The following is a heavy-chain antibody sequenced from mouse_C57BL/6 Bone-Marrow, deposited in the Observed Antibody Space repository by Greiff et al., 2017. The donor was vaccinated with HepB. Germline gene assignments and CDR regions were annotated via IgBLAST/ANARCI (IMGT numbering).Heavy chain of an antibody. D-gene: IGHD1-2*01. V-gene: IGHV7-3*01. CDR3: ARYHYGYAMDY. CDR1: GFTFTDYY. Sequence: EVKLMESGGGLVQPGGSLSLSCAASGFTFTDYYMSWVRQPPGKALEWLGFIRNKANGYTTEYSASVKGRFTISRDNSQSILYLQMNALRAEDSATYYCARYHYGYAMDYWGQGTSVTVSS. J-gene: IGHJ4*01. CDR2: IRNKANGYTT.